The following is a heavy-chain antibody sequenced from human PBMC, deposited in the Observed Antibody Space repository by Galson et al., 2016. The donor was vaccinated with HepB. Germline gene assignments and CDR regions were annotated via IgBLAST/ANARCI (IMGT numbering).Heavy chain of an antibody. Sequence: SETLSLTCTVSGGSITSSSSYWGWIRQPPGKGLEWIGTIYYSGSTYYNPSLKSRVTISVDTSKNQFSLKLSSVTAADTAVYYCARHLGGVGVVRYFDYWGQGTLVTVSS. CDR1: GGSITSSSSY. D-gene: IGHD3-3*01. CDR2: IYYSGST. V-gene: IGHV4-39*01. J-gene: IGHJ4*02. CDR3: ARHLGGVGVVRYFDY.